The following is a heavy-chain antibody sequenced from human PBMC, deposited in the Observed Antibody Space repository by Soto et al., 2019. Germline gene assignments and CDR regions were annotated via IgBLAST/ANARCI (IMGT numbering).Heavy chain of an antibody. V-gene: IGHV3-23*01. CDR3: AKGPLRPSPAY. J-gene: IGHJ4*02. CDR2: ISGSGGST. CDR1: GFTFSSYA. Sequence: SGGSLRLSXAASGFTFSSYAMSWVRQAPGKGPEWVSAISGSGGSTYYADSVKGRFTISRDNSKNTLYLQMNSLRAEDTAVYYCAKGPLRPSPAYWGQGTLVTVSS.